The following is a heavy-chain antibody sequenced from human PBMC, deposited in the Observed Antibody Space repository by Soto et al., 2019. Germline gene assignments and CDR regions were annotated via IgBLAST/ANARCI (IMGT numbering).Heavy chain of an antibody. Sequence: EVQLVESGGGLVKPGGSLRLSCAASGFTFGTFTMSWVRQAPGKGLEWVSSIGTTSTYIYYADSVRGRFTISRDNAKNSLYLQMTSLRAEDTAVYFCARVMCVDYSSYFYYSMDVWGQGTTVTVSS. CDR1: GFTFGTFT. J-gene: IGHJ6*02. CDR2: IGTTSTYI. CDR3: ARVMCVDYSSYFYYSMDV. V-gene: IGHV3-21*01. D-gene: IGHD2-15*01.